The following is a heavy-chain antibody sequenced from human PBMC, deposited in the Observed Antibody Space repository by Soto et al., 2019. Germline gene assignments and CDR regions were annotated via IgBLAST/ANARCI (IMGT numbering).Heavy chain of an antibody. Sequence: GGSLRLSCAASGSTFTRYSMNWVRQAPGKGLEWVSSISSTTNYIYYGDSMRGRFTISRDNAKNSLYLEMNSLRAEDTAVYYCARESEDLTSNFDYWGQGTLVTVSS. CDR1: GSTFTRYS. V-gene: IGHV3-21*06. CDR2: ISSTTNYI. J-gene: IGHJ4*02. CDR3: ARESEDLTSNFDY.